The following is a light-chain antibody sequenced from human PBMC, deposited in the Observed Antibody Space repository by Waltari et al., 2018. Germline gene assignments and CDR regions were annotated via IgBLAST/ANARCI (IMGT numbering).Light chain of an antibody. CDR1: QDVKNY. V-gene: IGKV1D-8*01. Sequence: VIWVTQSPSLLTASTGETVTITCRTSQDVKNYFAWYQQKPGKAPELLIYTATFLHTGVPSRFSGSGSGTDFTLTISSLQSEDFATYFCQQNYAFPRTFGQGTKVEVK. J-gene: IGKJ1*01. CDR3: QQNYAFPRT. CDR2: TAT.